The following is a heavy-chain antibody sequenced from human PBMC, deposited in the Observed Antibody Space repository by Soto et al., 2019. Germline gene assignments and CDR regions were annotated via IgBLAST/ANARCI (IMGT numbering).Heavy chain of an antibody. D-gene: IGHD5-18*01. J-gene: IGHJ3*02. CDR1: GFTFSDYY. CDR3: ARDKDTAMVIWGLGRAFDI. Sequence: GGSLRLSCAASGFTFSDYYMSWIRQAPGKGLEWVSYISSSSSYTNYADSVKGRFTISRDNAKNSLYLQMNSLRAEDTAVYYCARDKDTAMVIWGLGRAFDIWGQGTMVTVSS. CDR2: ISSSSSYT. V-gene: IGHV3-11*06.